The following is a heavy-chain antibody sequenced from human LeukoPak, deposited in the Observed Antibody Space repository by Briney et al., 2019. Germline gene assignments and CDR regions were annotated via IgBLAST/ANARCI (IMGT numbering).Heavy chain of an antibody. CDR1: GNSISSGYY. Sequence: PSETLSLTCTVSGNSISSGYYWGWIRQPPGKGLEWIGEIYHSGSTNYNPSLKSRVTISVDTSKNQFSLKLSSVTAADTAVYYCASGRSIVVVPAAIASWFDPWGQGTLVTVSS. CDR2: IYHSGST. CDR3: ASGRSIVVVPAAIASWFDP. V-gene: IGHV4-38-2*02. J-gene: IGHJ5*02. D-gene: IGHD2-2*02.